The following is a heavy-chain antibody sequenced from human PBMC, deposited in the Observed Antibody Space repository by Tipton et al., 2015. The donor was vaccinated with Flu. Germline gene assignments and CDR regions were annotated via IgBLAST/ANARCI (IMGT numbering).Heavy chain of an antibody. V-gene: IGHV4-34*01. J-gene: IGHJ3*01. CDR2: VNHSGGT. CDR3: AGTMLVTLDAFDV. CDR1: GGSFSAYY. Sequence: TLSLTCTIPGGSFSAYYWSWIRQSPGKGLEWIGEVNHSGGTNYNPSLKGRVTISLDTSKNHFSLELSSVTAADTAVYYCAGTMLVTLDAFDVWGQGTMVTVSS. D-gene: IGHD2-21*02.